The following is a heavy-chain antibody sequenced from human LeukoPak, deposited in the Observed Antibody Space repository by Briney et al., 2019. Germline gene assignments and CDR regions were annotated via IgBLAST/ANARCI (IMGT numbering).Heavy chain of an antibody. V-gene: IGHV3-48*01. J-gene: IGHJ4*02. CDR3: VRSPYGYCSSTSCLIWDY. CDR2: ISSSSRTV. CDR1: GFTFTSTS. D-gene: IGHD2-2*01. Sequence: PGGSLRLSCAASGFTFTSTSMNWVRQAPGRGLEWISYISSSSRTVHYADSVKGRFTISRDNSKNTLYLQMNSLRAEDTAVYFCVRSPYGYCSSTSCLIWDYWGQGTLVTVSS.